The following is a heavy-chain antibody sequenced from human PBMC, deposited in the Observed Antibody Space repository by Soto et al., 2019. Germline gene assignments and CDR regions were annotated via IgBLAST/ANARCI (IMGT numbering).Heavy chain of an antibody. J-gene: IGHJ4*02. CDR1: GGTFSSYA. CDR3: ARGPSFQYYYDSSGYYAY. V-gene: IGHV1-69*06. Sequence: SVKVSCKASGGTFSSYAISWVRQAPGQGLEWMGGIIPIFGTANYAQKFQGRVTITADKSTSTAYMELSSLRSEDTAVYYCARGPSFQYYYDSSGYYAYWGQGTLVTVSS. D-gene: IGHD3-22*01. CDR2: IIPIFGTA.